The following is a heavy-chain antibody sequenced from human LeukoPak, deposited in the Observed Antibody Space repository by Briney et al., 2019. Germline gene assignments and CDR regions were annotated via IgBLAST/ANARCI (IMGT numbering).Heavy chain of an antibody. Sequence: ASVKASCKASGYTFTGYYMHWVRQATGQGLEWMGWINPNSGGTNYAQKFQGRVTMTRDTSISTAYMELSRLRSDDTAVYYCAREAGYSGYAGYWGQGTLVTVSS. J-gene: IGHJ4*02. V-gene: IGHV1-2*02. CDR3: AREAGYSGYAGY. D-gene: IGHD5-12*01. CDR2: INPNSGGT. CDR1: GYTFTGYY.